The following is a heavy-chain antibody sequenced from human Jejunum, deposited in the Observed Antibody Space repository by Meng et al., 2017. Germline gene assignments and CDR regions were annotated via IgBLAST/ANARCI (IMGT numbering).Heavy chain of an antibody. Sequence: GESLKISCAASGFTFSTYVMTWVRQAPGKGLEWVSGLTGNGITYYADSVKGRFTISRDNSKNTVYLQMNSLGAEDTAVYYCAKGGGIRVWYYFDFWGQGTLVTVSS. V-gene: IGHV3-23*01. CDR1: GFTFSTYV. J-gene: IGHJ4*02. D-gene: IGHD3-16*01. CDR2: LTGNGIT. CDR3: AKGGGIRVWYYFDF.